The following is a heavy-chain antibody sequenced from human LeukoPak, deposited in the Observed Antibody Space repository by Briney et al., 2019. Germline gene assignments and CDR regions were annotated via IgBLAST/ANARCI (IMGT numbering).Heavy chain of an antibody. V-gene: IGHV3-23*01. CDR3: AKLSWRELLSDDFDY. Sequence: GGSLRLSCAASGFTCSNFAMSWVRQAPGKGLAWVSSISGRGGDTYYADSVRGRFTISRDNPKNKLYQQMNSVRAEDKAVYYCAKLSWRELLSDDFDYRRQGTLVSVSS. D-gene: IGHD1-26*01. CDR2: ISGRGGDT. J-gene: IGHJ4*02. CDR1: GFTCSNFA.